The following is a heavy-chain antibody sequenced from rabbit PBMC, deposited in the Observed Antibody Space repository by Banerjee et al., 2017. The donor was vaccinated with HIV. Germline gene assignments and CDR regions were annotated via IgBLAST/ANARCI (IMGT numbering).Heavy chain of an antibody. CDR1: GFSFNSDW. V-gene: IGHV1S40*01. CDR2: INTSTANT. CDR3: ARDLAGVIGWNFNL. D-gene: IGHD4-1*01. Sequence: QSLEESGGDLVKPGASLTLTCTASGFSFNSDWMCWVRQAPGKGLEWIACINTSTANTVYASWAKGRFTISRTSSTTVTLQMTSLTAADTATYFCARDLAGVIGWNFNLWGPGTLVTVS. J-gene: IGHJ4*01.